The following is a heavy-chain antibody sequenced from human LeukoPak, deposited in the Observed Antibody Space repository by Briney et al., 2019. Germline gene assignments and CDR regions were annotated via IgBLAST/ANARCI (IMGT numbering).Heavy chain of an antibody. CDR3: ARDAYYDFWSGYYIVAFDI. V-gene: IGHV4-4*07. D-gene: IGHD3-3*01. Sequence: SEXLSLTCTVSGGSISSYYWSWIRQPAGRGLEWIGRIYTSGSTNYNPSLTSRGTMSVDTSKNQFSLKLSSVTAADTAVYYCARDAYYDFWSGYYIVAFDIWGQGTMVTVSS. CDR1: GGSISSYY. J-gene: IGHJ3*02. CDR2: IYTSGST.